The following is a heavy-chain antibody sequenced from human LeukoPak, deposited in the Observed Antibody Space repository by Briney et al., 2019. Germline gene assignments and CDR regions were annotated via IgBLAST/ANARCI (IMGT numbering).Heavy chain of an antibody. V-gene: IGHV1-69*04. J-gene: IGHJ6*02. D-gene: IGHD3-9*01. CDR2: IIPILGIA. Sequence: GASVKVSCKASGGTFSSYAISWVRQAPGQGLEWMGRIIPILGIANYAQKFQGGVTITADKSTSTAYMELSSLRSEDTAVYYCARADRLDYYYGMDVWGQGTTVTVSS. CDR3: ARADRLDYYYGMDV. CDR1: GGTFSSYA.